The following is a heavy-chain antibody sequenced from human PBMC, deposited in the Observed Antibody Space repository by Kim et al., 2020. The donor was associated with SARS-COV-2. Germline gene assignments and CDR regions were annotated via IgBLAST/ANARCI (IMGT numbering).Heavy chain of an antibody. CDR1: GGSISSYY. D-gene: IGHD6-13*01. Sequence: SETLSLTCTVSGGSISSYYWSWIRQPPGKGLEWIGYIYYSGSTNYNPSLKSRVTISVDTSKNQFSLKLSSVTAADTAVYYCAREGRIGIAAAGTGLYHGMDVWGQGTTVTVSS. CDR3: AREGRIGIAAAGTGLYHGMDV. V-gene: IGHV4-59*01. CDR2: IYYSGST. J-gene: IGHJ6*02.